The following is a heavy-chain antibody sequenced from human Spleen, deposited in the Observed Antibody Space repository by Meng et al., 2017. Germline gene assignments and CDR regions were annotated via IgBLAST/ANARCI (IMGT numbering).Heavy chain of an antibody. Sequence: QVQLVQSGSELKKPGASVKVSCKASGYTFTDYAMNWVRQAPGQGLEWMGRINPNNGITNYAQKFQGRVTMTTDASISTAYMELTRLRSDDTAVYYCARGPTTMAHDFDYWGQGTLVTVSS. CDR2: INPNNGIT. CDR1: GYTFTDYA. V-gene: IGHV1-2*06. J-gene: IGHJ4*02. D-gene: IGHD4-11*01. CDR3: ARGPTTMAHDFDY.